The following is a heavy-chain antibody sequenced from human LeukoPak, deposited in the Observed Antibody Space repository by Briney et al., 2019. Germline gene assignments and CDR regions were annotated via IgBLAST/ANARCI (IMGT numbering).Heavy chain of an antibody. D-gene: IGHD1-26*01. CDR2: ITGGGDKI. CDR3: AKENPVGGTNYFDY. J-gene: IGHJ4*02. Sequence: PGGSLRLSCAASGFTFSSFPMSWVRQAPGKGLEWVSAITGGGDKIFYADSVKGRFTISRDNSKNTLYLQMNTLRAEDRAVYYCAKENPVGGTNYFDYWGQGTLVTVSS. V-gene: IGHV3-23*01. CDR1: GFTFSSFP.